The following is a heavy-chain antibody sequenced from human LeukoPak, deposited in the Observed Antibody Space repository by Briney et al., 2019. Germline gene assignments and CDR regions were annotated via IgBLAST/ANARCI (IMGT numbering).Heavy chain of an antibody. V-gene: IGHV3-23*01. CDR3: AKDQRGVTNY. D-gene: IGHD4-23*01. CDR2: ISGSGGNT. J-gene: IGHJ4*02. CDR1: GFTFSTYA. Sequence: QPGGSLRLSCAASGFTFSTYAISWVRQAPGKGLEWVSAISGSGGNTYYADSVKGRFTISRDNSNNTLFLQMNSLRAEDTAVYYCAKDQRGVTNYWGQGSLVTVSS.